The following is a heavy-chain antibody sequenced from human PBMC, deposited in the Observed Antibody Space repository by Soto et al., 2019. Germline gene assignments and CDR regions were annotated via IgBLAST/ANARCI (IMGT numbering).Heavy chain of an antibody. D-gene: IGHD1-1*01. CDR2: VIPIIGEG. Sequence: QVQLVQSGAEVKEPGSSVKVSCKVSGGTFSSQTINWVRQVPGQGLEWMGSVIPIIGEGKYAQSFLGRVTITADRATRTAYMELSSLRSEHRAVYYCARPAVNDLDADSSAFDIWGQGTMVTVSS. CDR3: ARPAVNDLDADSSAFDI. CDR1: GGTFSSQT. V-gene: IGHV1-69*02. J-gene: IGHJ3*02.